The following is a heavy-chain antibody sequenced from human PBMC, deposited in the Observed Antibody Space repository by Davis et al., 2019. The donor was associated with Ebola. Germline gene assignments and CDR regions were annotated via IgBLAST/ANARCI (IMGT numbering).Heavy chain of an antibody. CDR2: IYHSGST. D-gene: IGHD1-1*01. CDR1: GGSISSSNW. CDR3: ARDRGGWNDAWFDP. J-gene: IGHJ5*02. V-gene: IGHV4-4*02. Sequence: SETLSLTCAVSGGSISSSNWCRWVRQPPGKGLEWIGEIYHSGSTNYNPSLKSRVTISVAKSKNQFSLKLSSVTAADTAVYYCARDRGGWNDAWFDPWGQGTLVTVSS.